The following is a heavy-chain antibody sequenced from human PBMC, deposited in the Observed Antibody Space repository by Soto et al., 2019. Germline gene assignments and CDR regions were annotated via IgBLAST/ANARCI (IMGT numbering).Heavy chain of an antibody. V-gene: IGHV4-4*01. J-gene: IGHJ6*02. Sequence: PGSLALTCTVSGGSISSGGYSWNWVRHPPGKGIEWVGEINHRGDTNYNPSLKSRITISVDTSKNQVSLNLTSVTAADTSVYFCARAPYSSHWNQPWQTPRRPGNYGMDVWGQGTTVTVSS. D-gene: IGHD1-1*01. CDR1: GGSISSGGYS. CDR2: INHRGDT. CDR3: ARAPYSSHWNQPWQTPRRPGNYGMDV.